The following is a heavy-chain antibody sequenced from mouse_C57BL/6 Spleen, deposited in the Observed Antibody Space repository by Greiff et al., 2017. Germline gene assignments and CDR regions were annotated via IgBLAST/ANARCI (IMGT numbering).Heavy chain of an antibody. CDR3: ARGPDGYGGGYFDV. J-gene: IGHJ1*03. D-gene: IGHD2-3*01. V-gene: IGHV1-81*01. CDR2: IYPRSGNT. CDR1: GYTFTSYG. Sequence: QVQLQQSGAELARPGASVKLSCKASGYTFTSYGISWVKQRTGQGLEWIGEIYPRSGNTYYNEKFKGKATLTADKSSSTAYMELHSLTSEDSAVYFCARGPDGYGGGYFDVWGTGTTVTVSS.